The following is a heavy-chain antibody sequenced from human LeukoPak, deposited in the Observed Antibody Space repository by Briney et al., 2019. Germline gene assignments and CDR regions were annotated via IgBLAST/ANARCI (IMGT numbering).Heavy chain of an antibody. CDR3: AREWFGELGLDY. D-gene: IGHD3-10*01. CDR1: GYTFTSYD. CDR2: MNPNSGNT. Sequence: ASVKVSCKASGYTFTSYDINWVRQATGQGLEWMGWMNPNSGNTGYAQKFQGRVTMTRNTSISTAYMELSSLRSEDTAVYYCAREWFGELGLDYWGQGTLVTVSS. J-gene: IGHJ4*02. V-gene: IGHV1-8*01.